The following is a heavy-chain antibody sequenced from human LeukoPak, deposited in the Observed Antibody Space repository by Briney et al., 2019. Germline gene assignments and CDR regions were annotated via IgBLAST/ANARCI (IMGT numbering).Heavy chain of an antibody. CDR3: AREMLDNHWFDP. V-gene: IGHV4-30-2*01. CDR2: IYHTGLT. D-gene: IGHD3-10*02. CDR1: GGSIISGGYY. Sequence: SQTLSLTCTVSGGSIISGGYYWSWIRQPPGKGLAWIGYIYHTGLTYYNPSLKSRVTISVDRSKNQFSLELTSLTAADTAVYYCAREMLDNHWFDPWGQGTLVTVSS. J-gene: IGHJ5*02.